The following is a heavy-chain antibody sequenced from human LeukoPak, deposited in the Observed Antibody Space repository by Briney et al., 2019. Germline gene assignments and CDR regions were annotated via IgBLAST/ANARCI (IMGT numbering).Heavy chain of an antibody. CDR2: INPSGGST. Sequence: ASVKVSCKASGYTFTSYYMHWVRQAPGQGLEWMGIINPSGGSTSYAQKFQGRVTMTRDTPTSTVYMELSSLRSEDTAVYYCARDGWLQLHAFDIWGQGTMVTVSS. D-gene: IGHD5-24*01. CDR1: GYTFTSYY. V-gene: IGHV1-46*01. J-gene: IGHJ3*02. CDR3: ARDGWLQLHAFDI.